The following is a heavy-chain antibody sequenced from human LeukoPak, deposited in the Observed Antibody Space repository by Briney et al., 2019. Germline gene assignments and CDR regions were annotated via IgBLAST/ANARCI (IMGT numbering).Heavy chain of an antibody. CDR1: GFTFSHYA. CDR2: ISGTSKTI. Sequence: PGGSLRLSCAGSGFTFSHYAMSWVRQAPGKGLEWVSHISGTSKTINYADSVKGRFTISRDNAKKSLYLQMNSLRAEDTAVYYCARARSWGSSSPGGAYGMDVWGQGTTVIVSS. CDR3: ARARSWGSSSPGGAYGMDV. D-gene: IGHD6-6*01. J-gene: IGHJ6*02. V-gene: IGHV3-48*01.